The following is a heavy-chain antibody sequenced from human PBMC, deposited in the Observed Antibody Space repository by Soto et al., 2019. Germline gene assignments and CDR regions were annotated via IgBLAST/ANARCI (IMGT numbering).Heavy chain of an antibody. CDR2: IYPGDSDT. J-gene: IGHJ3*02. V-gene: IGHV5-51*01. CDR3: ASQGYDSSMGAFDI. Sequence: VRQMHGKGLEWMGIIYPGDSDTRYSPSFQGQVTISADKSISTAYLQWSSLKASDTAMYYCASQGYDSSMGAFDIWGQGTMVTVSS. D-gene: IGHD3-22*01.